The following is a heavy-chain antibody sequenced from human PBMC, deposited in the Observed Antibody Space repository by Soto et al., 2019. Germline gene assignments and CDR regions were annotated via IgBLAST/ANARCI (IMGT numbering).Heavy chain of an antibody. CDR2: IYPGDSDT. J-gene: IGHJ6*02. V-gene: IGHV5-51*01. CDR1: GYIFTSYW. Sequence: GESLKISCNGSGYIFTSYWIGWVRQMPGKGLEWMGIIYPGDSDTRYSPSFQGQVTISADKSISTAYLQWSSLKASDTAMYYCARQYYAPNNYYYYGMDVWGQGTTVTVSS. CDR3: ARQYYAPNNYYYYGMDV. D-gene: IGHD3-3*01.